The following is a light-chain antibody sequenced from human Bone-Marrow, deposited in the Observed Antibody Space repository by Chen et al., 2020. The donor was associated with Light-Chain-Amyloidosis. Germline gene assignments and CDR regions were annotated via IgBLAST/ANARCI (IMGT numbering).Light chain of an antibody. J-gene: IGKJ1*01. V-gene: IGKV1-5*01. CDR1: QSISSW. CDR2: DAS. Sequence: DIQMTQSPSTLSASVGDRVTITCRASQSISSWLAWYQQKPGKAPKLLIYDASSLESGVPSRFSGSRSGTEFTLSISSLQPDDFASYYSQQYNSYWRTFGQGTKVEIK. CDR3: QQYNSYWRT.